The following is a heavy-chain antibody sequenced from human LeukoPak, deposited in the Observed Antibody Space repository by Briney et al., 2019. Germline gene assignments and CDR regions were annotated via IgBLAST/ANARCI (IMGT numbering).Heavy chain of an antibody. CDR1: GGTFTSYD. CDR2: MNPNSGNT. Sequence: ASVKVSCKASGGTFTSYDINWVRQATGQGLEWMGWMNPNSGNTGYAQKFQGRVTMTRNTSISTAYMELSSLRSEDTAVYYCARETPWIQLSIPSGGWGQGTLVTVSS. CDR3: ARETPWIQLSIPSGG. J-gene: IGHJ4*02. V-gene: IGHV1-8*01. D-gene: IGHD5-18*01.